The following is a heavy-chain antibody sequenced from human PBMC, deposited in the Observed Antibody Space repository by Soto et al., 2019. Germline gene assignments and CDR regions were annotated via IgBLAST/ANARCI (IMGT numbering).Heavy chain of an antibody. CDR3: TTDSQDRIRFLEWLSYYYYGMDV. CDR1: GFTFSNAW. Sequence: PGGSLRLSCAASGFTFSNAWMNWVRQAPGKGLEWVGRIKSKTDGGTTDYAAPVKGRFTISRDDSKNTLYLQMNSLKTEDTAVYYCTTDSQDRIRFLEWLSYYYYGMDVWGQGTTITVSS. V-gene: IGHV3-15*07. CDR2: IKSKTDGGTT. J-gene: IGHJ6*02. D-gene: IGHD3-3*01.